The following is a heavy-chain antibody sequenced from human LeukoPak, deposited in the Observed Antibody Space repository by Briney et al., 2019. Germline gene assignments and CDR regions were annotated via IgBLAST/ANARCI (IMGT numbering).Heavy chain of an antibody. V-gene: IGHV4-34*01. CDR2: INHSGST. CDR3: ARGFITMVRGVMGYYYYGMDV. D-gene: IGHD3-10*01. CDR1: GGSFSGYY. J-gene: IGHJ6*02. Sequence: PSETLSLTCAVYGGSFSGYYWSWIRQPPGKGLEWIGEINHSGSTNYNPSLKSRVTISVDTSKNQFSLKLSSVTAADTAVYYCARGFITMVRGVMGYYYYGMDVWGQGTTVTVSS.